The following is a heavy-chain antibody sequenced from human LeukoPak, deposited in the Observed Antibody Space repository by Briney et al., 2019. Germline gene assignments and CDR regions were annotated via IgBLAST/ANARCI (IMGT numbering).Heavy chain of an antibody. V-gene: IGHV5-51*01. CDR3: ARQGDELGNFDF. J-gene: IGHJ4*02. Sequence: GDPLKTSVKGPGSRFTNYWIGWVPQLPGEGLGGMGAVSPADSDTIYSPSFHGQVTISADESINTAYLQLTSLKASETAMYYCARQGDELGNFDFWGQGTLVIVSS. CDR2: VSPADSDT. CDR1: GSRFTNYW. D-gene: IGHD3-16*01.